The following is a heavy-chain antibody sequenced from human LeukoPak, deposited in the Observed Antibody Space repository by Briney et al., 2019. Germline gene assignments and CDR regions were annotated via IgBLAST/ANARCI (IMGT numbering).Heavy chain of an antibody. J-gene: IGHJ5*02. Sequence: GGSLRLSCAASGFTFSSYAMHWVRLAPGKGLEWVAVISYDGSNKYYADSVKGRFTISRDNSKNTLYLQMNSLRAEDTAVYYCARDRHYYGSGSENWFDPWGQGTLVTVSS. CDR2: ISYDGSNK. V-gene: IGHV3-30*01. D-gene: IGHD3-10*01. CDR1: GFTFSSYA. CDR3: ARDRHYYGSGSENWFDP.